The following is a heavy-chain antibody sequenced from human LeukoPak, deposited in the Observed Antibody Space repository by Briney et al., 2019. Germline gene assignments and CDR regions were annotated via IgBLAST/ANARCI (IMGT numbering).Heavy chain of an antibody. CDR2: IYPGDSDT. V-gene: IGHV5-51*01. J-gene: IGHJ6*02. CDR3: ARVGLSLRLGELSSYYYYGMDV. Sequence: GESLKISCKGSGYSFTSYWIGWVRQMRGKGLEWMGIIYPGDSDTRYSPSFQGQVTISADKSISTAYLHWSSLKASDTAMYYCARVGLSLRLGELSSYYYYGMDVWGQGTTVTVSS. D-gene: IGHD3-16*02. CDR1: GYSFTSYW.